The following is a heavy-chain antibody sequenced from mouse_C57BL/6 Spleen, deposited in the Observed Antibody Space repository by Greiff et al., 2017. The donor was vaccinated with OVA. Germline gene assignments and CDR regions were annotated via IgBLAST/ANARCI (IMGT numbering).Heavy chain of an antibody. CDR2: INPGSGGT. D-gene: IGHD4-1*01. V-gene: IGHV1-54*01. CDR1: GYAFTNYL. CDR3: AKTGTGFAY. J-gene: IGHJ3*01. Sequence: VQGVESGAELVRPGTSVKVSCKASGYAFTNYLIEWVKQRPGQGLEWIGVINPGSGGTNYNEKFKGKATLTADKSSSTAYMQLSSLTSEDSAVYFCAKTGTGFAYWGQGTLVTVSA.